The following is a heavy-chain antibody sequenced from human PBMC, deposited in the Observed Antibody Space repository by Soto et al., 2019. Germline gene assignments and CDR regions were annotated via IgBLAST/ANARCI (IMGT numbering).Heavy chain of an antibody. CDR1: GYTFTSYG. V-gene: IGHV1-18*01. CDR2: ISAYNGNT. CDR3: ARTSPERDYYYYYYGMDV. J-gene: IGHJ6*02. D-gene: IGHD1-1*01. Sequence: ASVKVSCKASGYTFTSYGISWVRQAPGQGLEWMGWISAYNGNTNYAQKLQGRVTMTTDTSTSTAYMELRSLRSDDTAVYYCARTSPERDYYYYYYGMDVWGQGTTVTVSS.